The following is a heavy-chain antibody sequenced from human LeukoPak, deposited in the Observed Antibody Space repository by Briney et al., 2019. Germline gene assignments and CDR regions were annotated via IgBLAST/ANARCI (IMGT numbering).Heavy chain of an antibody. CDR1: GGSISSSSYY. J-gene: IGHJ4*02. D-gene: IGHD3-10*01. CDR3: ATLPGGFGDRDFDY. CDR2: IYYSGST. Sequence: KTSETLSLTCTVSGGSISSSSYYWGWIRQPPGKGLEWIGSIYYSGSTNYNPSLKSRVTISVDTSKNQFSLKLSSVTAADTAVYYCATLPGGFGDRDFDYWGQGTLVTVSS. V-gene: IGHV4-39*07.